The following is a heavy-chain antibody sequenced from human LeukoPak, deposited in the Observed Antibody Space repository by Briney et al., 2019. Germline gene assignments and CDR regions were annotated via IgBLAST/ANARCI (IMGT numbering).Heavy chain of an antibody. J-gene: IGHJ5*02. Sequence: SETLSLTCTDSGGSISIGSYYWSWIRQPAGKGLEWIGRIYTSGSTNYNPSLKSRVTISVDTSKNQFSLKLSSVTAADTAVYYCARVAAVAGTGNWFDPWGQGTPVTVSS. D-gene: IGHD6-19*01. CDR1: GGSISIGSYY. CDR3: ARVAAVAGTGNWFDP. V-gene: IGHV4-61*02. CDR2: IYTSGST.